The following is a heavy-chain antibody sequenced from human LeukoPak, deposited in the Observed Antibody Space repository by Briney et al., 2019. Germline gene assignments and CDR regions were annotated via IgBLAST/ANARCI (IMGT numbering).Heavy chain of an antibody. CDR3: ARDRGRGSIAAAGHFDY. Sequence: ASVKVSCKASGYTFTSYGISWVRQAPGQGLEWVGWISAYNGNTNYAQKLQGRVTMTTDTSTSTAYMELRSLRSDDTAVYYCARDRGRGSIAAAGHFDYWGQGTLVTVSS. V-gene: IGHV1-18*01. J-gene: IGHJ4*02. CDR1: GYTFTSYG. CDR2: ISAYNGNT. D-gene: IGHD6-13*01.